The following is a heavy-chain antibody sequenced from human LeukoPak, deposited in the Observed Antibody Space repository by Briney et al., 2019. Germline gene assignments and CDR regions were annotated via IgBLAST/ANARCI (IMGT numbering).Heavy chain of an antibody. J-gene: IGHJ6*02. CDR2: IRSKANSYAT. V-gene: IGHV3-73*01. CDR3: TSCYSWYCYYYYAMDV. CDR1: GFTFSGSA. D-gene: IGHD6-13*01. Sequence: PGGSLRLSCAASGFTFSGSAMHWVRQASGKGLEWVGRIRSKANSYATAYAASVKGRFTISRDDSKNTAYLQMNSLKTEDTAVYYCTSCYSWYCYYYYAMDVWGQGTTVTVSS.